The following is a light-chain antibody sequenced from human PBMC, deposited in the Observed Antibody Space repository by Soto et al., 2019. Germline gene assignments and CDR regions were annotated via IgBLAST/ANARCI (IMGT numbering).Light chain of an antibody. J-gene: IGLJ3*02. V-gene: IGLV2-14*01. CDR1: SSDVGGYNY. CDR2: EVS. CDR3: SSYRSSSINWV. Sequence: QSALTQPASVSGSPGQSITISCTGTSSDVGGYNYVSWYQQHPGKAPKLIIYEVSNWPSGVSNRFSGSKSGNTASLTISGLRAEDEADYYCSSYRSSSINWVFGGGTKLTVL.